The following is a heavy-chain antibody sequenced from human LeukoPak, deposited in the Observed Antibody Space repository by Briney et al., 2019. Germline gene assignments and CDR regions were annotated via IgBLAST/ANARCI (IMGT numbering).Heavy chain of an antibody. CDR2: ISTSAGTI. D-gene: IGHD3-22*01. CDR3: ARDAIDSSGFDFDY. V-gene: IGHV3-11*01. Sequence: PGESLRLSCAASGFTFSDYYMTWIRQAPGKGREWISYISTSAGTIYYADSVKGRFTISRDNAKNSLYLQMNSLRAEDTAVYYCARDAIDSSGFDFDYWGQGTLVTVSS. J-gene: IGHJ4*02. CDR1: GFTFSDYY.